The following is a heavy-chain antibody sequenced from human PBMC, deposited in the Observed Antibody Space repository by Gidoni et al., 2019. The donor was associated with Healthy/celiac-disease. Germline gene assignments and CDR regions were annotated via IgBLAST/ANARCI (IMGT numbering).Heavy chain of an antibody. Sequence: QVQLQQWGAGLLKPSETLSLTCAVYGGSFSGYYWSWIRQPPGKGLEWIGEINHSGSTNYNPSLKSRVTISVDTSKNQFSLKLSSVTAADTAVYYCASRHSSAFDYWGQGTLVTVSS. D-gene: IGHD6-25*01. CDR1: GGSFSGYY. CDR3: ASRHSSAFDY. J-gene: IGHJ4*02. CDR2: INHSGST. V-gene: IGHV4-34*01.